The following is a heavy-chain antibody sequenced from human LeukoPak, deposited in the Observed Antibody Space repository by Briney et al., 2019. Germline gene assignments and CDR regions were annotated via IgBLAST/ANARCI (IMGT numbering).Heavy chain of an antibody. V-gene: IGHV3-30*04. Sequence: GGSLRLSCAASGFTFRSYAMHWVRQAPGKGLEWVALISYGGSNKYSADSVKGRFTISRDNSKNTLYLQMSSLRAEDTAVYFCARDHYGSGSSPAYWGQGTLVTVSS. CDR3: ARDHYGSGSSPAY. J-gene: IGHJ4*02. CDR2: ISYGGSNK. CDR1: GFTFRSYA. D-gene: IGHD3-10*01.